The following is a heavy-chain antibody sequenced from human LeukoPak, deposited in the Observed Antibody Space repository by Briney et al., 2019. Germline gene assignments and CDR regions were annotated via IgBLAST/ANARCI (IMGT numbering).Heavy chain of an antibody. J-gene: IGHJ4*02. Sequence: PGGSLRLSCAASGFAFSNYWMHWVRQAPGKGLVWVSRINTDGNIIRYADSVKGRFTISRDNAKNTLYLQMNSLRAEDTAVYYCVRDGSGWSFDFWGQGALVTVSS. CDR3: VRDGSGWSFDF. CDR2: INTDGNII. V-gene: IGHV3-74*01. CDR1: GFAFSNYW. D-gene: IGHD6-19*01.